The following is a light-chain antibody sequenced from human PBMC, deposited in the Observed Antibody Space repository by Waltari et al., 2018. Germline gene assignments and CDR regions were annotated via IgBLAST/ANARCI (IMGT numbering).Light chain of an antibody. V-gene: IGLV4-69*01. J-gene: IGLJ6*01. Sequence: QPVLTQSPSASASLGASVTLTCTLSSGHSSYALASHQQQQGKSPRYLMRLNSDGSHSKGDGIPDRFSGSSSGAERYLTISNLQSEDEADYYCQTWDTGIDVFGSGTKLTVL. CDR1: SGHSSYA. CDR3: QTWDTGIDV. CDR2: LNSDGSH.